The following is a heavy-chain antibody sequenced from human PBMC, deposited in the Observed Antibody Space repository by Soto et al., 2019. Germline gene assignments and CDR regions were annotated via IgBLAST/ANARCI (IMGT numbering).Heavy chain of an antibody. J-gene: IGHJ6*02. CDR2: IYYSGST. D-gene: IGHD3-3*01. V-gene: IGHV4-39*01. CDR3: VSGRGYYIHYYYYGMDV. CDR1: GGSISSSSYY. Sequence: PSETLSLTCTVSGGSISSSSYYWGWIRQPPGKGLEWIGSIYYSGSTYYNPSLKSRVTISVDTSKNQFSLKLSSVTAADTAVYYCVSGRGYYIHYYYYGMDVWGQG.